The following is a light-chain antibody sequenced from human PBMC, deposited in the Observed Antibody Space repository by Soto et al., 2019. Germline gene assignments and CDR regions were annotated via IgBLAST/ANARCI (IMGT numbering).Light chain of an antibody. V-gene: IGKV3-11*01. CDR2: DAS. J-gene: IGKJ1*01. CDR1: QYITIY. Sequence: EIVLTQSPATLSLSPGERATLSCRASQYITIYLAWYQQKPGQAPRLLIYDASNRATGIPARFSGSGSGTEFTLTVSSLQPDDFATYYCHQYHNFPRTFGQGTKVDIK. CDR3: HQYHNFPRT.